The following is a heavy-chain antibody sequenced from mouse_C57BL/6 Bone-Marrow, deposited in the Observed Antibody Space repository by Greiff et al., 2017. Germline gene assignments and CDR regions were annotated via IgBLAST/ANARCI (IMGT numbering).Heavy chain of an antibody. J-gene: IGHJ3*01. Sequence: QVQLQQPGAELVKPGASVKLSCKASGYTFTSYWMQWVKQRPGQGLEWFGEIDPSDSYTNYNQKFKGKATLTVDTSSSTAYMQLSSLTSEDSAVYYCARFGYYEAYWGQGTLVTVSA. V-gene: IGHV1-50*01. CDR2: IDPSDSYT. CDR1: GYTFTSYW. CDR3: ARFGYYEAY. D-gene: IGHD2-3*01.